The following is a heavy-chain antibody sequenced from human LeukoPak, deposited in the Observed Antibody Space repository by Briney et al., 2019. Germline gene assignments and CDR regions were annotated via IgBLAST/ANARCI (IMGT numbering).Heavy chain of an antibody. D-gene: IGHD6-13*01. V-gene: IGHV1-69*04. CDR2: IIPNLGMA. J-gene: IGHJ4*02. CDR3: ARGGGTVIAAPSY. Sequence: VASVKVSCKASGGTFSNDAISWVRQAPGQGLEWMGRIIPNLGMALYAQKFKGRVTITADKSPSTAYMELSSLTSEDTAVYFCARGGGTVIAAPSYWGQGTLVTVSS. CDR1: GGTFSNDA.